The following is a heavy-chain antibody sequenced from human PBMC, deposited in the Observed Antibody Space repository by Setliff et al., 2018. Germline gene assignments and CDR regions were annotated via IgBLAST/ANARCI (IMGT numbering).Heavy chain of an antibody. CDR2: INVGNGNT. CDR1: GGTFSSYA. CDR3: ARDATYSITWYYWFDP. J-gene: IGHJ5*02. D-gene: IGHD6-13*01. V-gene: IGHV1-3*01. Sequence: ASVKVSCKASGGTFSSYAISWVRQAPGQGLEWMGGINVGNGNTKYSQKFQGRVTITRDTSASTVYMELNSLTSEDTAIYYCARDATYSITWYYWFDPWGQGTLVTVSS.